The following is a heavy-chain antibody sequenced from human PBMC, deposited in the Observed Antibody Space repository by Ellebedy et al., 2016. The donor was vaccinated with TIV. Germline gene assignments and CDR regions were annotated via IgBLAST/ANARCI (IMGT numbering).Heavy chain of an antibody. D-gene: IGHD4-11*01. CDR1: GFTFSSYS. CDR2: ISSNSNAI. CDR3: SRETITTFKRYDYYYGMDV. Sequence: GESLKISCAASGFTFSSYSMNWVRQAPGKGLEWVSYISSNSNAIHDADSVKGRFTVSRDNAKNSLYLQMNSLRDEDTAVYYCSRETITTFKRYDYYYGMDVWGQGTTVTASS. J-gene: IGHJ6*02. V-gene: IGHV3-48*02.